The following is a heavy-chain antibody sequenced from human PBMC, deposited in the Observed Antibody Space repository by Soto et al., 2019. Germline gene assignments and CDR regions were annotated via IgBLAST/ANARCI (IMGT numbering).Heavy chain of an antibody. CDR3: AKDPLIAGPGDDY. CDR2: ISGSGGST. Sequence: VGSLRLSCAASGFTLSSYAMSWVRQAPGKGLEWVSAISGSGGSTYYADSVKGRFTISRDNSKNTLYLQMNSLRAEDTAVYYCAKDPLIAGPGDDYWGQGTLVTVSS. J-gene: IGHJ4*02. CDR1: GFTLSSYA. D-gene: IGHD6-13*01. V-gene: IGHV3-23*01.